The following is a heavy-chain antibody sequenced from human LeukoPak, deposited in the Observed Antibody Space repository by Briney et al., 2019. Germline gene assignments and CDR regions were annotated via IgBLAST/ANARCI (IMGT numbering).Heavy chain of an antibody. J-gene: IGHJ6*02. CDR2: IFYTGRI. V-gene: IGHV4-30-4*01. D-gene: IGHD3-3*01. CDR1: GGSISSGDYY. CDR3: AKGEVTIFGEFIDNYHYYGMDV. Sequence: SETLSLTCTVSGGSISSGDYYWSWVRQPPGKGLEWIGNIFYTGRIESNPSLRSRLTMSVDTSKNQFSLKLTSVTAADTAVYYCAKGEVTIFGEFIDNYHYYGMDVWGQGTTVTVSS.